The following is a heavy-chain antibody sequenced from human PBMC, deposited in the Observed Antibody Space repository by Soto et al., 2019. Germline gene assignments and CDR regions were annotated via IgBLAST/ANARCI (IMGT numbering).Heavy chain of an antibody. J-gene: IGHJ4*02. V-gene: IGHV4-31*03. CDR2: IYYSGST. CDR1: GTSISSGGYY. D-gene: IGHD3-10*01. CDR3: ARVNYGSGSYLPY. Sequence: QVQLQESGSGLVKASQTLSLTCTLSGTSISSGGYYWSWIRQHTGKGLEWMGYIYYSGSTSYNPSIKRRTTISLDMPKNQFSLRLSSVTAADTAVYFCARVNYGSGSYLPYWGRGTRVTVSS.